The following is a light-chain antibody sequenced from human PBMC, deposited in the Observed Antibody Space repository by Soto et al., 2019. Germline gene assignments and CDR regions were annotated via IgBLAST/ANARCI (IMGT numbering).Light chain of an antibody. V-gene: IGKV3-20*01. Sequence: EIVLTQSPDTLSLSPGERATLSCRASQSVDSNYLAWYQQKPGQAPRVLIYDASIRATGIPDRFSGSGSGTDFTLTISRLEPEDSGVYYCQQYDSSPLTFGGGTKVQIK. CDR3: QQYDSSPLT. CDR1: QSVDSNY. J-gene: IGKJ4*01. CDR2: DAS.